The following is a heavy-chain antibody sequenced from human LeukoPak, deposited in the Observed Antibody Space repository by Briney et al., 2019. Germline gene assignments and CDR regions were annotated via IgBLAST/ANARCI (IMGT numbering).Heavy chain of an antibody. CDR1: RHTLTELS. J-gene: IGHJ5*02. CDR2: FDPEDGET. Sequence: APVKVSCKVYRHTLTELSMHWVRQAPGKGLEWMGGFDPEDGETIYAQKFQGRVTMTEDTSTDTAYMELSSLRSEDTAVYYCAAEEGGNWFDPWGQGTLVTVSS. D-gene: IGHD3-16*01. V-gene: IGHV1-24*01. CDR3: AAEEGGNWFDP.